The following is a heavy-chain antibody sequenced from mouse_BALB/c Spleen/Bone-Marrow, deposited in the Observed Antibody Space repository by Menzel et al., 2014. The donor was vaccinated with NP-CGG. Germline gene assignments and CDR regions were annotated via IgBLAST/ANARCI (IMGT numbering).Heavy chain of an antibody. CDR1: GFTFSSFG. J-gene: IGHJ3*01. Sequence: DVKLVESGGGLVQPGGSRKLSCAASGFTFSSFGMHWVRQAPAKGLEWVAYISSGSSTIYYADTVKGRFTISRDNPKNTLFLQMTSQRSEDTAMYYCARGCNFAWFDYWGHGILVTVSA. CDR2: ISSGSSTI. CDR3: ARGCNFAWFDY. V-gene: IGHV5-17*02. D-gene: IGHD2-1*01.